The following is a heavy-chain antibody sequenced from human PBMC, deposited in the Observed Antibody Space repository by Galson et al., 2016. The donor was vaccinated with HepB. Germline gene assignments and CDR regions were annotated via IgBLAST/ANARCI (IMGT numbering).Heavy chain of an antibody. CDR2: IWYDGSKE. CDR3: ARDGGDSYGSGSYESLDY. V-gene: IGHV3-33*08. CDR1: GFTFSNFG. J-gene: IGHJ4*02. Sequence: SLRLSCAASGFTFSNFGMNWARQAPGKGLEWVAIIWYDGSKEYYADSVKGRFTVSRDNSKNTVHLQMYSLRGDDTAVYYCARDGGDSYGSGSYESLDYWGQGTRVTVSS. D-gene: IGHD3-10*01.